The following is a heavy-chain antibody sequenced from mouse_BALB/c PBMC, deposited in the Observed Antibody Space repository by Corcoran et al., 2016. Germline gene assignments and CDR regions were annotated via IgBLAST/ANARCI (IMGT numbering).Heavy chain of an antibody. Sequence: LVKSGASVKISCKASGYSFTGYYMLWVKQSHGKSLEWIGYISCYNGSTSYNQKFKGKTTFTVDTSSSTAYMQFNSLTSEHSAVYYCARGLLRNYFDYGGQGTTLTVSS. CDR1: GYSFTGYY. CDR3: ARGLLRNYFDY. J-gene: IGHJ2*01. V-gene: IGHV1S34*01. CDR2: ISCYNGST. D-gene: IGHD2-3*01.